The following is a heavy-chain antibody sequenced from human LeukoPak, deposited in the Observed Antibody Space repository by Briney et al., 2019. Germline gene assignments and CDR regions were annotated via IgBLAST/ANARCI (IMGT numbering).Heavy chain of an antibody. CDR1: GFTFSTYW. J-gene: IGHJ4*02. CDR2: IYSGGST. Sequence: PGGSLRLSCAASGFTFSTYWMSWVRQAPGKGLEWVSVIYSGGSTYYADSVKGRFTISRDNSKNTLYLQMNSLRAEDTAVYYCARASRYFDWWTFDYWGQGTLVTVSS. CDR3: ARASRYFDWWTFDY. D-gene: IGHD3-9*01. V-gene: IGHV3-53*01.